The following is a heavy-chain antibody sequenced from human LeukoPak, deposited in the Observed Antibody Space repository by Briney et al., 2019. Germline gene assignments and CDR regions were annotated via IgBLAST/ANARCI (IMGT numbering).Heavy chain of an antibody. CDR1: GYSFNTYW. CDR2: IYPGDSDT. D-gene: IGHD5-12*01. Sequence: GESLKISCKGSGYSFNTYWIGWVRQMPGKGLEWMGIIYPGDSDTRYSPPFQGQVTISADKSISTAYLQWSSLKASDTAMYYCARRVSGYANWFDPWGQGTLVTVSS. V-gene: IGHV5-51*01. CDR3: ARRVSGYANWFDP. J-gene: IGHJ5*02.